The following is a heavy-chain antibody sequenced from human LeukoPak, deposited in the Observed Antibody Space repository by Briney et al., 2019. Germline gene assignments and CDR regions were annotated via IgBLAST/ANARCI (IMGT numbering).Heavy chain of an antibody. Sequence: GGSLRLSCAAAGVTFSNAWMSWVRQAPEKGLEWVGRIKSKTDGGTTDYAAPVKGRFTISRDDSKNTLYLQMNSLKTEDTAVYYCTNSYDFTYYFDYWGQGTLVTVSS. J-gene: IGHJ4*02. CDR3: TNSYDFTYYFDY. D-gene: IGHD5-18*01. CDR1: GVTFSNAW. V-gene: IGHV3-15*01. CDR2: IKSKTDGGTT.